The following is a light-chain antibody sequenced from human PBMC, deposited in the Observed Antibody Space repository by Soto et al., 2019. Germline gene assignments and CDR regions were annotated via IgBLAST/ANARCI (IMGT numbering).Light chain of an antibody. CDR3: TSYTSSSTVV. CDR1: NSDVGAYDY. J-gene: IGLJ2*01. V-gene: IGLV2-14*01. Sequence: QSVLTQPASVSGSPGQSITISCTGTNSDVGAYDYVSWYQQHPGKAPKLMIYEVSNRPSGVSNRFSGSKSDNTASLTISGLQAEDEADYYCTSYTSSSTVVFGGGTKLTVL. CDR2: EVS.